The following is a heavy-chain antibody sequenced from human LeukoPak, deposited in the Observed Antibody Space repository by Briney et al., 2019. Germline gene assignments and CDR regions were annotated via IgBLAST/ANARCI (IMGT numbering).Heavy chain of an antibody. CDR2: IYHSGST. V-gene: IGHV4-38-2*01. J-gene: IGHJ4*02. Sequence: PSETLSLTCAVSGYSISSGYYWGWIRQPPGKGLEWIGSIYHSGSTYYNPSLKSRVTISVDTSKNQFSLKLSSVTAADTAVYYCARAGGYSGYDQIFDYWGQGTLVTVSS. D-gene: IGHD5-12*01. CDR1: GYSISSGYY. CDR3: ARAGGYSGYDQIFDY.